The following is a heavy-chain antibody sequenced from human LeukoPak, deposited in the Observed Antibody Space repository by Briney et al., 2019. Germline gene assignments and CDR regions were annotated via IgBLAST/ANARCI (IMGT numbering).Heavy chain of an antibody. Sequence: SQTLSLTCAISGDSVSSNSAAWNWIRQSPSRGLEWLGRTYYRSKWYNDYAVSVKSRITINPDTSKNQFSLQLNSVTPEDTAVYYCARGRAWYYDSSGYKRDAFDIWGQGTMVTVSS. D-gene: IGHD3-22*01. V-gene: IGHV6-1*01. CDR1: GDSVSSNSAA. J-gene: IGHJ3*02. CDR2: TYYRSKWYN. CDR3: ARGRAWYYDSSGYKRDAFDI.